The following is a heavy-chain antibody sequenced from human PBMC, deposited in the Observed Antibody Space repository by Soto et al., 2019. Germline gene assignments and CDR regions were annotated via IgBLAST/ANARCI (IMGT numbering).Heavy chain of an antibody. Sequence: ASVKVSFKASGYTFTGYYMHWVRQAPGQGLEWMGWINPNSGGTNYAQKFQGWVTMTRDTSISTAYMELSRLRSDDTAVYYCARGSAYYDFWSGYTKYYFDYWGQGTLVTVSS. CDR1: GYTFTGYY. D-gene: IGHD3-3*01. CDR2: INPNSGGT. V-gene: IGHV1-2*04. J-gene: IGHJ4*02. CDR3: ARGSAYYDFWSGYTKYYFDY.